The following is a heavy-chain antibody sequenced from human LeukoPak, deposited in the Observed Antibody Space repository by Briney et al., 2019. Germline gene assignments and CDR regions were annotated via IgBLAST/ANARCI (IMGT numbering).Heavy chain of an antibody. D-gene: IGHD5-18*01. CDR3: ARGYSYGYGYYFDY. Sequence: PSETLSLTCTVSGGAISSGDYYWSWIRQPPGKGLGWIGYIYYSGSTYYTPSLKSRVTISVDTSKNQFSLKLSSVTAADTAVYYCARGYSYGYGYYFDYWGQGTLVTVSS. CDR1: GGAISSGDYY. J-gene: IGHJ4*02. CDR2: IYYSGST. V-gene: IGHV4-30-4*01.